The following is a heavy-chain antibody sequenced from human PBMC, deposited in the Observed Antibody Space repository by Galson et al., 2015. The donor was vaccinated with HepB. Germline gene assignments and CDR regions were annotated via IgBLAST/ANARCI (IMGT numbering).Heavy chain of an antibody. J-gene: IGHJ4*02. CDR1: GASISNYI. Sequence: ETLSLTCTVSGASISNYIWAWIRQPAGSGLEWIGRVFVGGSTNYNPFLKSRVSMSLDKSMNQVSLRLSSVTAADTAVYFCARGTVNGNFDYWGQGTLVAVSS. CDR3: ARGTVNGNFDY. D-gene: IGHD1/OR15-1a*01. CDR2: VFVGGST. V-gene: IGHV4-4*07.